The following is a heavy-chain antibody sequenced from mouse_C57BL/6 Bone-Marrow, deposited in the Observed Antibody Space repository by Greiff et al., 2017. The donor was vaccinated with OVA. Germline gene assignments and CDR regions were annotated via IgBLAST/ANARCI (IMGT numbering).Heavy chain of an antibody. D-gene: IGHD2-5*01. CDR1: GYTFTDYY. V-gene: IGHV1-26*01. J-gene: IGHJ1*03. Sequence: DVKLQESGPELVKPGASVKISCKASGYTFTDYYMNWVKQSHGKSLEWIGDINPNNGGTSYNQKFKGKATLTVDKSSSTAYMELRSLTSEDSAVYYCAREGYSNYWYFDVWGTGTTVTVSS. CDR2: INPNNGGT. CDR3: AREGYSNYWYFDV.